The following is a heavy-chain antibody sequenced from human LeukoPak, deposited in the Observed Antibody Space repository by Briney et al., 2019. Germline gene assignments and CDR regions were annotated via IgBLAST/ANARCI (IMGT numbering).Heavy chain of an antibody. CDR2: IKSKTNNYAT. J-gene: IGHJ4*02. CDR1: GFTFSGSA. Sequence: GGSLRLSCAASGFTFSGSAMHWVRQASGKGLEWVGRIKSKTNNYATAYAASVKGRFTIFRDDSKNTAYLQMNSLKTEDTAVYYCTRLREVLPYHFDYWGQGTLVTVSS. CDR3: TRLREVLPYHFDY. V-gene: IGHV3-73*01. D-gene: IGHD3-10*01.